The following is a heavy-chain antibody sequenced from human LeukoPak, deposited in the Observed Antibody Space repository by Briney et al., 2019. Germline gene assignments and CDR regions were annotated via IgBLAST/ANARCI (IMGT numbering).Heavy chain of an antibody. V-gene: IGHV4-59*08. CDR3: ARHFGDAYSRSFDL. Sequence: SETLSLTCTVSGGSISSYDWSWIRQPPGRGPEWVAYIYYTGSTNYNPSLKSRVTISVDTSKNQFSLKLSSVTAADTAVYYCARHFGDAYSRSFDLWGQGTLVTVSS. J-gene: IGHJ4*02. D-gene: IGHD5-24*01. CDR1: GGSISSYD. CDR2: IYYTGST.